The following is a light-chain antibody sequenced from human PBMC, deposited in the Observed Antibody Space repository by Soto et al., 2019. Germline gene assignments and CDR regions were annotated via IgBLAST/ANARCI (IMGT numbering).Light chain of an antibody. Sequence: EIVLTRSPGTLSLSPGERATLSCRASQSVSSSYLAWYQQKPGQAPRLLIYGASSRATGIPDRFSGSGSGTDFTLTISRLEPEDFAAYYCQQYGNSPLTFGGGTKVDIK. CDR2: GAS. CDR3: QQYGNSPLT. J-gene: IGKJ4*01. CDR1: QSVSSSY. V-gene: IGKV3-20*01.